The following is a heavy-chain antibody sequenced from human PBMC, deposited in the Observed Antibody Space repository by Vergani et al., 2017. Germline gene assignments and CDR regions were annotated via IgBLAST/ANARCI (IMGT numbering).Heavy chain of an antibody. CDR2: ISSSSSYI. V-gene: IGHV3-21*01. Sequence: EVQLVESGGGLVKPGGSLRLSCAASGFTFSSYSMNWVRQAPGKGLEWVSSISSSSSYIYYADSVKGRFTISRDNAKKSLYLQMNSLRAEDTALYYCAGVGGSYAPSPLAPNCFDPWGQGTLVTVSS. CDR3: AGVGGSYAPSPLAPNCFDP. D-gene: IGHD1-26*01. CDR1: GFTFSSYS. J-gene: IGHJ5*02.